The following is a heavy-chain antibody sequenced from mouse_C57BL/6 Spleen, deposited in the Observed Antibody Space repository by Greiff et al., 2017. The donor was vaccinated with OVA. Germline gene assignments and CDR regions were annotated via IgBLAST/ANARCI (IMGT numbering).Heavy chain of an antibody. CDR1: GFTFSDYG. J-gene: IGHJ1*03. CDR3: ARYYYGSSYGYFDV. Sequence: EVNVVESGGGLVKPGGSLKLSCAASGFTFSDYGMHWVRQAPEKGLEWVAYISSGSSTIYYADTVKGRFTISRDNAKNTLFLQMTSLRSEDTAMYYCARYYYGSSYGYFDVWGTGTTVTVSS. D-gene: IGHD1-1*01. CDR2: ISSGSSTI. V-gene: IGHV5-17*01.